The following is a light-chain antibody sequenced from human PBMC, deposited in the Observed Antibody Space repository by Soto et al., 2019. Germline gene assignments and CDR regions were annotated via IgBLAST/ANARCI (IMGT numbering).Light chain of an antibody. Sequence: EIVLTQSPGTLSLSPGEGATLSCRASQRVRRNYLTWYQQKPGQTPRLLIYGASSRATGIPDRFSGSGSGTDFTLTISRLETEDVAVYSCQQYDSSPYTFGQGTKLEIK. CDR2: GAS. CDR3: QQYDSSPYT. CDR1: QRVRRNY. J-gene: IGKJ2*01. V-gene: IGKV3-20*01.